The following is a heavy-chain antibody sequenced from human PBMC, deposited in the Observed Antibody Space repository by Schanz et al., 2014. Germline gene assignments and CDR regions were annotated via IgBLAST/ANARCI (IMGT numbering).Heavy chain of an antibody. CDR1: GSKFENFG. V-gene: IGHV3-30*01. Sequence: VQLVESGGGLVQPGGSLRLSCLGSGSKFENFGMHWVRQAPGKGLEWVALISYDGAEKNYADSVRGRFTISRDDSKNTLYLQMNSLRPEDTAVYYCARGPDYGSGSYSSYWGQGTLVTVSS. D-gene: IGHD3-10*01. CDR3: ARGPDYGSGSYSSY. J-gene: IGHJ4*02. CDR2: ISYDGAEK.